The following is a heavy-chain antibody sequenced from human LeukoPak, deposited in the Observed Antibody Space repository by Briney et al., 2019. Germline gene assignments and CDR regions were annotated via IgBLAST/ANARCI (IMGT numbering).Heavy chain of an antibody. CDR3: ARDFSYQLLYCALDY. Sequence: GGSLRLSCAASGFTFSSYSVNWVRQAPGKGLEWVSSISSSSSYIYCADSVKGRFTISRDNAKNSLYLQMNSLRAEDTAVYYCARDFSYQLLYCALDYWGQGTLVTVSS. V-gene: IGHV3-21*01. D-gene: IGHD2-2*01. CDR1: GFTFSSYS. J-gene: IGHJ4*02. CDR2: ISSSSSYI.